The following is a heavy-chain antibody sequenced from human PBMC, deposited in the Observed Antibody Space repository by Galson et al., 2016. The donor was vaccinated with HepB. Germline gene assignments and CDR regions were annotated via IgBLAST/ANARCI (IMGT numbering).Heavy chain of an antibody. D-gene: IGHD5-24*01. CDR1: RFTFSSYG. Sequence: SLRLSCAASRFTFSSYGMSWVRQAPGKGLEWVSGLSSSGTSTHYADSVKGRFSISRDNSKTTLYLQMKSLRVEDTALYYCARDQRWLQFGKDAFDLWGQGTFVIVSS. V-gene: IGHV3-23*01. J-gene: IGHJ3*01. CDR2: LSSSGTST. CDR3: ARDQRWLQFGKDAFDL.